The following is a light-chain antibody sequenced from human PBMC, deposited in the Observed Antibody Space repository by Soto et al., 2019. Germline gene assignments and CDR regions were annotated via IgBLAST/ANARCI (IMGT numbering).Light chain of an antibody. CDR1: QSLVHSDGNTH. CDR3: MQATQFPLT. Sequence: EIVMTQTPLSSPVTLGQPASISCTSSQSLVHSDGNTHLSWLQQRPGQPPRRLIYQVSNRFSGGPDRFSGSGAGTVFTLKISRVEAGDVGVYYCMQATQFPLTFGPGTKVDIK. J-gene: IGKJ3*01. V-gene: IGKV2-24*01. CDR2: QVS.